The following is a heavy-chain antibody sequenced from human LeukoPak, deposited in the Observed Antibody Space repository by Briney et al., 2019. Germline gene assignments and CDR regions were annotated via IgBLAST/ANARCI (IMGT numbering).Heavy chain of an antibody. CDR3: ARHPHIVVVPAAMFDY. J-gene: IGHJ4*02. CDR1: GFTVSSYW. CDR2: IKQDGSEK. Sequence: GGSLRLSCAASGFTVSSYWMSWVRQAPGKGLEWVANIKQDGSEKYYVDSVKGRFTISRDNAKNSLYLQMNSLRAEDTAVYYCARHPHIVVVPAAMFDYWGQGTLVTVSS. V-gene: IGHV3-7*03. D-gene: IGHD2-2*01.